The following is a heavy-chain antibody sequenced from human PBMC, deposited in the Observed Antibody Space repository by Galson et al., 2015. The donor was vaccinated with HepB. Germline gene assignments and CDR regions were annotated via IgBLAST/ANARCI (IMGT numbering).Heavy chain of an antibody. CDR2: IYYSDNA. CDR1: GDSITSAGSH. J-gene: IGHJ4*02. Sequence: TLSLTCDVSGDSITSAGSHWSWIRQPPGKGLEWIGCIYYSDNADYNPSLRGRTTVSLDTSRNLFSLILTSVTAADTAVYYCVRGRDPYKTGYWGQGTLVTVSS. V-gene: IGHV4-30-4*08. CDR3: VRGRDPYKTGY. D-gene: IGHD5-24*01.